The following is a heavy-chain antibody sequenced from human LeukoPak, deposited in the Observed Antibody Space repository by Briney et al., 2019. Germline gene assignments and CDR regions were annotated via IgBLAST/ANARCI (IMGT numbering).Heavy chain of an antibody. D-gene: IGHD6-19*01. CDR1: GYTFTSYD. CDR3: AIAVAGIDYFDY. Sequence: ASVKVSCKASGYTFTSYDINWVRQATGQGLEWMGWMNPNSGNTGYAQKFQGGVTMTRNTSISTAYMELSSLRSEDMAVYYCAIAVAGIDYFDYWGQGTLVTVSS. J-gene: IGHJ4*02. CDR2: MNPNSGNT. V-gene: IGHV1-8*01.